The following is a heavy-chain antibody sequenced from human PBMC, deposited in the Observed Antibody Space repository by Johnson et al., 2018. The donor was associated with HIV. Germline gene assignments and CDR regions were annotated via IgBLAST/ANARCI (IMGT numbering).Heavy chain of an antibody. D-gene: IGHD1-26*01. CDR1: GFTFSSYD. J-gene: IGHJ3*02. CDR3: AIDGIGRGIVGANDAFDI. CDR2: IGTAGHT. V-gene: IGHV3-13*01. Sequence: EQLVESGGGVVQPGRSLRLSCAASGFTFSSYDMHWVRQATGKGLEWVSDIGTAGHTYYPGSVKGRFTISRENAKNSLYLQMNSLRAEYTAVYYCAIDGIGRGIVGANDAFDIWGQGTMVTVSS.